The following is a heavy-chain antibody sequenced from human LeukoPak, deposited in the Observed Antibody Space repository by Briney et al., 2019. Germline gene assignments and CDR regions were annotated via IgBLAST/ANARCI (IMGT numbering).Heavy chain of an antibody. CDR1: GDSIDSYY. CDR3: ARLPRYGGYDHFDY. D-gene: IGHD5-12*01. Sequence: SETLSLTCTVSGDSIDSYYWTWIRQPPGKGLEWFGYIYYTGTNSYNPFLKSRVTISVDTSKNQFSLKLNSVTAADTAVYYCARLPRYGGYDHFDYWGQGSLVSVSS. J-gene: IGHJ4*02. V-gene: IGHV4-59*12. CDR2: IYYTGTN.